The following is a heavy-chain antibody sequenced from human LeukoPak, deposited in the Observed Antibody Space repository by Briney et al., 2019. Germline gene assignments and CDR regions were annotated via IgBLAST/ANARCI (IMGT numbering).Heavy chain of an antibody. V-gene: IGHV3-21*01. D-gene: IGHD3-22*01. Sequence: GGSLRLSCAASEFTFSSYGMSWVRQTPGKGLEWVSSISSSSSHMYYADSVKGRFTISRDSAKNSLYLQLNSLRVEDTAVYYCATDPGGEAGGGYYYSYYYNYYMDVWGKGTTVTVSS. CDR1: EFTFSSYG. CDR2: ISSSSSHM. J-gene: IGHJ6*03. CDR3: ATDPGGEAGGGYYYSYYYNYYMDV.